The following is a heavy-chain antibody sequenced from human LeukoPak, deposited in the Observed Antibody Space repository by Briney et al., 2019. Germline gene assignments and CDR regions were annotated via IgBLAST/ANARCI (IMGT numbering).Heavy chain of an antibody. Sequence: ASETLSLTCTVSGYSISSGYYWGWIRQPPGKGLEWIGSIYHSGSTYYNPSLKSRVTISVDTSKNQFSLKLSSVTAADTAVYYCARDGSSSSSWDYWGQGTLVTVSS. CDR1: GYSISSGYY. J-gene: IGHJ4*02. CDR2: IYHSGST. CDR3: ARDGSSSSSWDY. D-gene: IGHD6-6*01. V-gene: IGHV4-38-2*02.